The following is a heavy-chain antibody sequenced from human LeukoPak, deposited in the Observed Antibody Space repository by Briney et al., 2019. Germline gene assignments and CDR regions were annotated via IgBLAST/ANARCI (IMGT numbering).Heavy chain of an antibody. Sequence: PSETLSLTCTVSGGSISGYYWSWIRQPPGKGLEWIGYIYYSGSTNYNPSLKSRVTISVDTSKNQFSLKLSSVTAADTAVYYCARDTGGNSPYYFDYWGQGTLVTVSS. CDR2: IYYSGST. D-gene: IGHD4-23*01. J-gene: IGHJ4*02. CDR1: GGSISGYY. CDR3: ARDTGGNSPYYFDY. V-gene: IGHV4-59*01.